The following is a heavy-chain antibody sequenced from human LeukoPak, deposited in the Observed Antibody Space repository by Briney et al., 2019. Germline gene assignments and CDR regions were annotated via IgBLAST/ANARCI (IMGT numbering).Heavy chain of an antibody. D-gene: IGHD3-3*01. CDR3: ARGPNYDFWSGYPVD. J-gene: IGHJ4*02. Sequence: SVKVSCKASGGTFSSYAISWVRQAPGQGLEWMGGIIPIFGTANYAQKFQGRVTITADESTGTAYMELSSLRSEDTAVYYCARGPNYDFWSGYPVDWGQGTLVTVSS. CDR1: GGTFSSYA. V-gene: IGHV1-69*01. CDR2: IIPIFGTA.